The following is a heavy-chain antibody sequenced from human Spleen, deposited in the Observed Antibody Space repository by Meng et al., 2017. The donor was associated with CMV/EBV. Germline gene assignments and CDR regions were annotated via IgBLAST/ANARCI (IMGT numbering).Heavy chain of an antibody. V-gene: IGHV1-18*01. Sequence: VRLWQSGAEVKKPGASVNASCKASGYTFTSYGISWVRQAPGQGLEWMGWISAYNGNTNYAQKLQGRVTMTTDTSTSTAYMELRSLRSDDTAVYYCAASGAVAGALDYWGQGTLVTVSS. CDR1: GYTFTSYG. CDR2: ISAYNGNT. D-gene: IGHD6-19*01. CDR3: AASGAVAGALDY. J-gene: IGHJ4*02.